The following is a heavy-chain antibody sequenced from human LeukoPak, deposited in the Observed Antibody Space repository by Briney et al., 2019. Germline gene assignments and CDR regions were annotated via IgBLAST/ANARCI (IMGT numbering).Heavy chain of an antibody. D-gene: IGHD6-19*01. Sequence: GASVKVSRKASGHTFSGYYIHWVRQAPGQGLEWMAWINPSSGDTNYPQKFQGRVTMTRDTSISTAYMELTRLISDDTAVYYCARVGSSGWYVHPTLDYWGQGTLVTVSS. CDR3: ARVGSSGWYVHPTLDY. V-gene: IGHV1-2*02. J-gene: IGHJ4*02. CDR2: INPSSGDT. CDR1: GHTFSGYY.